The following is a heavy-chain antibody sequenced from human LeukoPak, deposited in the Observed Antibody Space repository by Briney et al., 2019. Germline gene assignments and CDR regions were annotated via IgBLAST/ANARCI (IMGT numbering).Heavy chain of an antibody. CDR2: INPSGGST. J-gene: IGHJ6*02. Sequence: ASVKVSCKASGYTFTSYYMHWVRQAPGQGLEWMGIINPSGGSTSYAQKFQGRVTMTRDTSTSTVYKELSSLRSEDTAVYYCARTPTVPNYYYYGMDVWGQGTTVTVSS. D-gene: IGHD4-17*01. CDR1: GYTFTSYY. V-gene: IGHV1-46*01. CDR3: ARTPTVPNYYYYGMDV.